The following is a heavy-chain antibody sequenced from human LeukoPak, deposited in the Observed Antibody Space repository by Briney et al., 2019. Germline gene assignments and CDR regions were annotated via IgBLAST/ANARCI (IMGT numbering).Heavy chain of an antibody. CDR3: AKDFTYYSDSSGYTFDY. CDR1: GFTFDDYA. Sequence: GRSLRLSCAAPGFTFDDYAMHWIRQAPGKGLEWVAGISWNSGSVGYADSVKGRFTISRDNAKNSLDLQMNSLRSEDTALYFCAKDFTYYSDSSGYTFDYWGQGTLVTVSS. D-gene: IGHD3-22*01. CDR2: ISWNSGSV. J-gene: IGHJ4*02. V-gene: IGHV3-9*01.